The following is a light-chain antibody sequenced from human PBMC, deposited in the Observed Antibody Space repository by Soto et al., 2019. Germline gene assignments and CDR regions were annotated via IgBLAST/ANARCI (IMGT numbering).Light chain of an antibody. CDR1: QSISSY. CDR3: QQSYSTLSRT. Sequence: DIQMTQSPSSLSASVGDRVTITCRASQSISSYLNWYQQKPGKAPKLLIYAASSLQSGVPSRFSGSGSGTDFTLTISSLQPEDFATYYCQQSYSTLSRTFGQGNKLEIK. CDR2: AAS. V-gene: IGKV1-39*01. J-gene: IGKJ2*01.